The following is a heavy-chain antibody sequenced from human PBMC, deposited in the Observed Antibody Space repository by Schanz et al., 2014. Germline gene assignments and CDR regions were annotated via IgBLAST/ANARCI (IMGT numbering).Heavy chain of an antibody. J-gene: IGHJ4*02. CDR2: INPIGGST. CDR3: ARGSPENMIRGELDY. Sequence: QVHLVQSGAEVHKPGASLKISCKASGYTFTGHRMHWVRQAPGQGLEWMGIINPIGGSTTYAQKFRGAVTLTTDTSTDTAYLELTSLRSEDTAVYYCARGSPENMIRGELDYWGQGTLVTVSS. CDR1: GYTFTGHR. D-gene: IGHD3-10*01. V-gene: IGHV1-46*03.